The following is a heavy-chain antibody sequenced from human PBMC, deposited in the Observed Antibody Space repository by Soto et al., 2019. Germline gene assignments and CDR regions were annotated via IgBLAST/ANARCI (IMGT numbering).Heavy chain of an antibody. Sequence: ASVKVSCKASGYTFTSYGISWVRQAPGQGLEWMGWISAYNGNTNYAQKLQGRVTMTTDTSTSTAYMELRSLRSDDTAVYYCARDERYSYGPQGIDYWGQGTLVTVSS. J-gene: IGHJ4*02. CDR2: ISAYNGNT. CDR3: ARDERYSYGPQGIDY. D-gene: IGHD5-18*01. CDR1: GYTFTSYG. V-gene: IGHV1-18*01.